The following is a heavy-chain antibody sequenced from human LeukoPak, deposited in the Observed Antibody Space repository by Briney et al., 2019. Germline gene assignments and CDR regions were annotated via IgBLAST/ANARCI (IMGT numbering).Heavy chain of an antibody. D-gene: IGHD2-15*01. Sequence: GGSLRLSCAAFGFTFSNHNMVWVRQPPGKGLEGISYISDSSITMYYADSVKGRFTISRDNAKNSLFLQMNRLRAEDTAVYYCARDGGFCSGGFCYRLFDPWGQGTLVTVSS. CDR1: GFTFSNHN. J-gene: IGHJ5*02. CDR3: ARDGGFCSGGFCYRLFDP. V-gene: IGHV3-48*04. CDR2: ISDSSITM.